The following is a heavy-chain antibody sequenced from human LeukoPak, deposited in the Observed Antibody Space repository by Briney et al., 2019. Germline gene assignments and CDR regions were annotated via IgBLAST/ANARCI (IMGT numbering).Heavy chain of an antibody. CDR1: GYSFTAYY. Sequence: GASVKVSCKASGYSFTAYYMHWVRQAPGQGLEWMGWINPNSGGTNYAQKFQGRVTMTRDTSITTAYMEMSRLRSDDTALYYCARAVRYLGQDAFGIWGQGTMVTVSS. D-gene: IGHD3-9*01. V-gene: IGHV1-2*02. CDR2: INPNSGGT. J-gene: IGHJ3*02. CDR3: ARAVRYLGQDAFGI.